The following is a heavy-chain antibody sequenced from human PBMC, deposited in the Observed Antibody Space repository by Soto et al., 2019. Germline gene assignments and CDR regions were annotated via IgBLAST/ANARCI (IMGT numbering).Heavy chain of an antibody. D-gene: IGHD4-17*01. Sequence: TSETLSLTCTVSGGSISSYYWSWIRQPPGKGLEWIGYIYYSGSTNYNPSLKSRVTISVDTSKNQFSLKLSSVTAADTAVYYCASHYGDYYYMDVWGKGTTVTVSS. J-gene: IGHJ6*03. CDR1: GGSISSYY. CDR2: IYYSGST. CDR3: ASHYGDYYYMDV. V-gene: IGHV4-59*08.